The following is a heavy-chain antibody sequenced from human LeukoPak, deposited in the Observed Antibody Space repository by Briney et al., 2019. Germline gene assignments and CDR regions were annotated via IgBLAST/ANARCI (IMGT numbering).Heavy chain of an antibody. D-gene: IGHD3-9*01. CDR1: GGSISSYY. J-gene: IGHJ3*02. V-gene: IGHV4-59*01. CDR2: IYYSGST. CDR3: ARTPGIRYFDWYPFDI. Sequence: PSETLSLTCTVSGGSISSYYWSWIRQPPGKGLEWIGYIYYSGSTNYNPSLKSRVTISVDTSKNQFSLKLSSVTAADTAVYYCARTPGIRYFDWYPFDIWGQGTMVTVSS.